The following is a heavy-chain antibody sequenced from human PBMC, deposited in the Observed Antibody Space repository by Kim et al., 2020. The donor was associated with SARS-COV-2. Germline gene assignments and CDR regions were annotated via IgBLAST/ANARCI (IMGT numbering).Heavy chain of an antibody. Sequence: SETLSLTCTVSGYSISSGYYWGWIRQPPGKGLEWIGSIYHSGSTYYNPSLKSRVTISVDTSKNQFSLKLSSVTAADTAVYYCARDRELGGPPVAAYDDAFDIWGQGTMVTVSS. V-gene: IGHV4-38-2*02. CDR2: IYHSGST. D-gene: IGHD6-19*01. J-gene: IGHJ3*02. CDR3: ARDRELGGPPVAAYDDAFDI. CDR1: GYSISSGYY.